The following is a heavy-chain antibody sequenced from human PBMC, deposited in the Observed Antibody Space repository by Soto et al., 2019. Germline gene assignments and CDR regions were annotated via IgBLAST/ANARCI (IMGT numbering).Heavy chain of an antibody. V-gene: IGHV4-34*01. J-gene: IGHJ5*02. CDR2: INHSGST. CDR1: DGSFSGYY. CDR3: ARELYYGSGSPNWFDP. D-gene: IGHD3-10*01. Sequence: QVQLQQWGAGLLKPSETLSLTCAVYDGSFSGYYWSWIRQPPGKGLEWIGEINHSGSTNYNPSLKSRVTISVDTSKNQFSLKLSSVTAADTAVYYCARELYYGSGSPNWFDPWGQGTLVTVSS.